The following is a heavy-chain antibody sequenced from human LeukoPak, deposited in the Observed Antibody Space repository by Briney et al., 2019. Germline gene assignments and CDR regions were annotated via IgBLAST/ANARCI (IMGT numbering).Heavy chain of an antibody. V-gene: IGHV4-59*01. D-gene: IGHD1-26*01. CDR2: IYYSGST. CDR3: ARVEVGATTESFDP. Sequence: SETLSLTCTVSGGSISSYYWSWIRQPPGKGLEWIGYIYYSGSTNYNPSLKSRVTISVDTSKNQISLKLSSVTAADTAVYYCARVEVGATTESFDPWGQGTLVTVSS. CDR1: GGSISSYY. J-gene: IGHJ5*02.